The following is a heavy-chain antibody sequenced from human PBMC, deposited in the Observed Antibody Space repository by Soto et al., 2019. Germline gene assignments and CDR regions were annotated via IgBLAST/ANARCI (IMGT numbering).Heavy chain of an antibody. CDR2: INPNSGGT. CDR1: GYTFTGYY. CDR3: ARMGKYCSSTSCPGQYYFDY. Sequence: ASVKVSCKASGYTFTGYYMHWVRQAPGRGLEWMGWINPNSGGTNYAQKFQGRVTMTRDTSISTAYMELSRLRSDDTAVYYCARMGKYCSSTSCPGQYYFDYWGQGTLVTVSS. J-gene: IGHJ4*02. D-gene: IGHD2-2*01. V-gene: IGHV1-2*02.